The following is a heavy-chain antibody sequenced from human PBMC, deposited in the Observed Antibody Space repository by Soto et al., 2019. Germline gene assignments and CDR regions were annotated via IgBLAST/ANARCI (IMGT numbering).Heavy chain of an antibody. CDR1: GFTFSSYA. CDR3: AKGYCSGGSCYRALLDY. Sequence: PGGSLRLSCAASGFTFSSYAMSWVRQAPGKGLEWVSGIGGSGDSTYADSVKGRFTISRDNSKNTVYLQMNSLRAEDTAVYYCAKGYCSGGSCYRALLDYWGQGT. J-gene: IGHJ4*02. D-gene: IGHD2-15*01. CDR2: IGGSGDST. V-gene: IGHV3-23*01.